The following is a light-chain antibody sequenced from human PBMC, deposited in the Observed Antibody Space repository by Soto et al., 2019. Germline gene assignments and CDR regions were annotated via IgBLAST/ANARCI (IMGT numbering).Light chain of an antibody. CDR1: QGSTTS. CDR3: HQYHSLPYT. V-gene: IGKV1-33*01. J-gene: IGKJ2*01. CDR2: DAS. Sequence: DIQMTQSPSSLAASVGDRVTITCQASQGSTTSLNWYQQKPGKAPKLLIFDASNLQTGVPSRLTGSASATDFTFTISGLQPEDIATYYCHQYHSLPYTFGQGTKLEIK.